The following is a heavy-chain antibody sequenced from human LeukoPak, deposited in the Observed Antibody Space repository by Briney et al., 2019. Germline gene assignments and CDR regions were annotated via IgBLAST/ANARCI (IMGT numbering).Heavy chain of an antibody. J-gene: IGHJ2*01. Sequence: SETLSLTCTVSGGSISTHYWSWIRQPPGKGLEWVGSIHYSGRSNSNPSLTGRLTISVDTSKNQFSLKLSSVTASDTAVYYCARDQTTVTTAAWYFDLWGRGTLATVSS. V-gene: IGHV4-59*11. CDR2: IHYSGRS. CDR3: ARDQTTVTTAAWYFDL. D-gene: IGHD4-17*01. CDR1: GGSISTHY.